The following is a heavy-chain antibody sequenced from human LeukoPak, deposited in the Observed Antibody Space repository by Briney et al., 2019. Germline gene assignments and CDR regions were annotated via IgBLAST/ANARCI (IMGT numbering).Heavy chain of an antibody. CDR3: ARVRYDSSGYYFDAFDI. CDR1: GFTFSSYW. V-gene: IGHV3-7*01. J-gene: IGHJ3*02. CDR2: IKQDGSEK. D-gene: IGHD3-22*01. Sequence: GGSLRLSCAASGFTFSSYWMSWVRQAPGKGLEWVANIKQDGSEKYYVDSVKGRFTISRDNAKNSLYLQMNSLRAEDTAVHYCARVRYDSSGYYFDAFDIWGQGTMVTVSS.